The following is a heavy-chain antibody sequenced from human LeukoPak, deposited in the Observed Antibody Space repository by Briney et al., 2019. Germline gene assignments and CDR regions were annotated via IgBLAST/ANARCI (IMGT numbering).Heavy chain of an antibody. CDR1: GGSFSGYY. Sequence: SETLSLTCAVYGGSFSGYYWSWIRQPAGKGLEWIGRIYTSGSTNYNPSLKSRVTMSVDTSKNQFSLKLSSVTAADTAVYYCARSPLLMVYAIYFDYWGQGTLVTVSS. CDR3: ARSPLLMVYAIYFDY. J-gene: IGHJ4*02. V-gene: IGHV4-59*10. D-gene: IGHD2-8*01. CDR2: IYTSGST.